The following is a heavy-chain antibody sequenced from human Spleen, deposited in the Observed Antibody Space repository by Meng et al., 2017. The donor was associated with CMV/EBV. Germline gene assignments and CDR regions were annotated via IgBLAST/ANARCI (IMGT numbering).Heavy chain of an antibody. CDR3: AKDAQPSRFLDHHPGEPLDF. D-gene: IGHD3-3*01. V-gene: IGHV3-23*01. J-gene: IGHJ4*02. CDR2: IGASGGGT. Sequence: GGSLRPSCSASGFTFSSYAMSWVRQAPGKGLEWVSSIGASGGGTYYADSVKGRFTISRDNSKDTLYLHMSSLRGEDTALHYCAKDAQPSRFLDHHPGEPLDFWGQGTLVTVSS. CDR1: GFTFSSYA.